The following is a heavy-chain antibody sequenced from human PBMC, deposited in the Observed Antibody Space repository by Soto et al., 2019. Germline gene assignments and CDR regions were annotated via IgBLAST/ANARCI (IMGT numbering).Heavy chain of an antibody. J-gene: IGHJ4*02. CDR1: GFTFNNAH. CDR3: RTWLNSIFGVPGARDY. D-gene: IGHD3-3*01. CDR2: IKSKTDGGTT. V-gene: IGHV3-15*07. Sequence: EVQLVESGGGLVKPGGSLRLSCAASGFTFNNAHMNWVRQAPGKGLEWVGRIKSKTDGGTTEYAAPVKDRFTISRDDSTNTLYLQMNSLKTEDTAVYYGRTWLNSIFGVPGARDYWGQGTLVIVSS.